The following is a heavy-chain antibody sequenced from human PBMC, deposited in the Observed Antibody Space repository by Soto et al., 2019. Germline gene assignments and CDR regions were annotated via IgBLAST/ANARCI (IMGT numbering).Heavy chain of an antibody. V-gene: IGHV4-59*01. CDR3: ARGYYYDSSGYYYDAFDI. Sequence: KSSETLSLTCTVSGGSISSYYWSWIRQPPGKGLEWIGYIYYSGSTNYNPSLKSRVTISVDTSKNQFSLKLSSVTAADTAVYYCARGYYYDSSGYYYDAFDIWGQGTMVTVS. D-gene: IGHD3-22*01. CDR1: GGSISSYY. CDR2: IYYSGST. J-gene: IGHJ3*02.